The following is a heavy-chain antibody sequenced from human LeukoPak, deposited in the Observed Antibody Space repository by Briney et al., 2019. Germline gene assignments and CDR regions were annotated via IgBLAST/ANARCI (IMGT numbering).Heavy chain of an antibody. D-gene: IGHD3-16*01. CDR1: GFTSIAYA. V-gene: IGHV3-23*01. J-gene: IGHJ6*02. CDR3: ARNQRLGGHSYYYYGMDV. CDR2: ISGGGVTT. Sequence: GGSLRLSCVGSGFTSIAYALTWARQAPGKGLEWVSGISGGGVTTYYADSVKGRFTISRDNSKNTLYLQMNSLRADDTAIYYCARNQRLGGHSYYYYGMDVWGQGTTVTVSS.